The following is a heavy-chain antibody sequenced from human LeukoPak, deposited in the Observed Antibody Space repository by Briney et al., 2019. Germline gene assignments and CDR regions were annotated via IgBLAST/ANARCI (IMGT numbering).Heavy chain of an antibody. J-gene: IGHJ5*02. D-gene: IGHD3-22*01. CDR1: GFTFSSYE. CDR3: ARGYYDSSGYYFPNWFDP. Sequence: PGGSLRLSCAASGFTFSSYEMSWVRQAPGKGLEWVSYISSSGSTIYYADSVKGRFTVSRDNAKNSLYLQMNSLRAEDTAVYYCARGYYDSSGYYFPNWFDPWGQGTLVTVSS. V-gene: IGHV3-48*03. CDR2: ISSSGSTI.